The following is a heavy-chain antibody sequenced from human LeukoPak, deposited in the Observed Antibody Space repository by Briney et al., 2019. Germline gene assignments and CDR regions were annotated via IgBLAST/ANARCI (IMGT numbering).Heavy chain of an antibody. CDR3: ARDNWNYGSSMDV. D-gene: IGHD1-7*01. CDR1: GGSVSSYH. J-gene: IGHJ6*02. V-gene: IGHV4-59*02. Sequence: SETLSLTCTVSGGSVSSYHWSWIRQPPGKGLEWIGYIYYSGSTNYNPSLKSRVTISVDTSKNQFSLKLSSVTAADTAVYHCARDNWNYGSSMDVWDQGTTVTVSS. CDR2: IYYSGST.